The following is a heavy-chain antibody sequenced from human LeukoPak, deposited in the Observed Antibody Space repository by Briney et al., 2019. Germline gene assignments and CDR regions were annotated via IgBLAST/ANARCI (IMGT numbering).Heavy chain of an antibody. D-gene: IGHD4-11*01. Sequence: SETLSLTCTVSGYSISSGYYWGWIRQPPGKGLEWIGSIYHSGSTYYNPSLKSRVTISVDTSKNQFSLKLSSVTAADTAVYYCARTTGSDGYYYYYMDVWGKGTTVIVSS. J-gene: IGHJ6*03. CDR1: GYSISSGYY. CDR2: IYHSGST. V-gene: IGHV4-38-2*02. CDR3: ARTTGSDGYYYYYMDV.